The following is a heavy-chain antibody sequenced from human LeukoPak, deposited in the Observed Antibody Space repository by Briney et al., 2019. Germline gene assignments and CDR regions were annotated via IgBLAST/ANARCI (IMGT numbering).Heavy chain of an antibody. J-gene: IGHJ6*03. CDR2: INWNGDNI. D-gene: IGHD1-1*01. CDR3: ARADNPNYYYYMDV. Sequence: GGSLRLSCATSGFTFDDYAMSWVRQGPGKGLEWVSGINWNGDNIGYADSVKGRFTISRDDAKNSLYLQMNSLRVEDTALYYCARADNPNYYYYMDVWGKGTTVTISS. V-gene: IGHV3-20*04. CDR1: GFTFDDYA.